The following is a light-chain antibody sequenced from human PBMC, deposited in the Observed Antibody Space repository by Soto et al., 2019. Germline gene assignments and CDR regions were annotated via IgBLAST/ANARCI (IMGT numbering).Light chain of an antibody. CDR2: GAS. Sequence: EIVLPQSPCTVSLSPGERATLSCSAIQSVSSSYLAWYQQKPGQAPRLLIYGASSRATGIPDRFSGSGSGTDFTLTISRLEPEDFAVYYCQQYGSSPSVTFGQGTRLEIK. CDR1: QSVSSSY. J-gene: IGKJ5*01. V-gene: IGKV3-20*01. CDR3: QQYGSSPSVT.